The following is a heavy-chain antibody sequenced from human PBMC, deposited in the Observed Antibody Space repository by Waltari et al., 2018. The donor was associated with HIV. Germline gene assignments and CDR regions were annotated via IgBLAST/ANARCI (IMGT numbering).Heavy chain of an antibody. D-gene: IGHD4-17*01. CDR2: INGAGSEK. Sequence: EVQLVESGGGLVQPGGSLRLSCAGSGFPFNGFWMGWVRQAPGKGLEWVADINGAGSEKYYVGSVKGRFTISRDNAKNSVYLQMNSLTAEDTAVYYCARDDYLDFWGQGTLVTVSS. CDR1: GFPFNGFW. J-gene: IGHJ4*02. V-gene: IGHV3-7*01. CDR3: ARDDYLDF.